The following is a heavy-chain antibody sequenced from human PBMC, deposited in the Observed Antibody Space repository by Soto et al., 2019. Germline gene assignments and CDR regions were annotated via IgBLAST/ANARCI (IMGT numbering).Heavy chain of an antibody. CDR1: DFTFSTYA. D-gene: IGHD2-15*01. CDR3: ASLLIGDGFDI. V-gene: IGHV3-30*03. Sequence: GGSLRLSCAASDFTFSTYAMHWVRPAPGKGLEWVALISYDGRDNYFADSVKGRFTISRDNSKNALYLQMNSLRAEDAAVYYCASLLIGDGFDIWGRGTMVTVSS. J-gene: IGHJ3*02. CDR2: ISYDGRDN.